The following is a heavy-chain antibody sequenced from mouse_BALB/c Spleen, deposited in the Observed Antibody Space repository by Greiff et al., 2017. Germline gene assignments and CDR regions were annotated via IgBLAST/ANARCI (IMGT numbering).Heavy chain of an antibody. CDR2: IYPGSGST. V-gene: IGHV1S22*01. Sequence: LQQPGSELVRPGASVKLSCKASGYTFTSYWMHWVKQRHGQGLEWIGNIYPGSGSTNYDEKFKSKGTLTVDTSSSTAYMHLSSLTSEDSAVYYCTRRGPNGGYYFDYWGQGTTLTVSS. J-gene: IGHJ2*01. CDR1: GYTFTSYW. CDR3: TRRGPNGGYYFDY.